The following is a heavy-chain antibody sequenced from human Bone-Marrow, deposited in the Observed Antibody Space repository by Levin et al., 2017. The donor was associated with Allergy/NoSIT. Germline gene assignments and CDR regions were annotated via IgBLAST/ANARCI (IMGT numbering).Heavy chain of an antibody. CDR3: AREYLRYQLIPADAFDL. Sequence: AGGSLRLSCATSGFTFRSYEMNWVRQAPGKGLEWVSYISSGGSTLYYADSVRGRFTVSKDNAENSVYLHMNSLRAEDTAVYYCAREYLRYQLIPADAFDLWGQGTMVTVSS. V-gene: IGHV3-48*03. J-gene: IGHJ3*01. CDR2: ISSGGSTL. CDR1: GFTFRSYE. D-gene: IGHD2-2*01.